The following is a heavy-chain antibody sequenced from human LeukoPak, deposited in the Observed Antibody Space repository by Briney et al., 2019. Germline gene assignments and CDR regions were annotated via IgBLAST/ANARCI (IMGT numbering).Heavy chain of an antibody. D-gene: IGHD3-22*01. CDR1: GFTFGSYA. CDR2: ISYDGSNK. CDR3: ARDCYDSSGSFDY. J-gene: IGHJ4*02. Sequence: GGSLRLSCAASGFTFGSYAMHWVRQAPGKGLEWVAVISYDGSNKYYADSVKGRFTISGDNSKNTLYLQMNSLRAEDTAVYYCARDCYDSSGSFDYWGQGTLVTVSS. V-gene: IGHV3-30-3*01.